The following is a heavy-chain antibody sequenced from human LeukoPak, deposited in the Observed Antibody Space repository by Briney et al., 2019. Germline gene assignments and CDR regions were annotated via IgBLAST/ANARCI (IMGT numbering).Heavy chain of an antibody. V-gene: IGHV3-7*01. D-gene: IGHD1-26*01. J-gene: IGHJ4*02. CDR1: GFTFSTYW. CDR2: MKGDGSEI. CDR3: ARDLIVGTTYFDY. Sequence: AGGSLRLSCAASGFTFSTYWMTWVRQAPGKGLEWVANMKGDGSEIHYVDSVRGRFTISRDNAKNSLFLQMNSLRAEDTAVYYCARDLIVGTTYFDYWGQGTLVTVSS.